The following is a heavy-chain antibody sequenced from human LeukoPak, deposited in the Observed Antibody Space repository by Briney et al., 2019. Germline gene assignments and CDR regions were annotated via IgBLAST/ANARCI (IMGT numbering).Heavy chain of an antibody. Sequence: ASVKVSCKASGYTFTSYDINWVRQATGQGLEWMGWMNPNSGNTGYAQKFQGRVTMTRNTSISTAYMELSSLRSEDTAVYYCARGLYYGDEYYYYGMDVWGQGTTVTVSS. CDR1: GYTFTSYD. CDR2: MNPNSGNT. D-gene: IGHD4-17*01. CDR3: ARGLYYGDEYYYYGMDV. V-gene: IGHV1-8*01. J-gene: IGHJ6*02.